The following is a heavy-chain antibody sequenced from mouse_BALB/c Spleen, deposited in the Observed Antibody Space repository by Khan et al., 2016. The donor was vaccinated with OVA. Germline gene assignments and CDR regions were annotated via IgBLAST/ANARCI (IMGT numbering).Heavy chain of an antibody. D-gene: IGHD2-14*01. CDR1: GDSITSGY. CDR3: ARSTYRYAFAY. Sequence: EVQLQESGPSLVKPSQTLSLTYSVTGDSITSGYWCWIRKFPGNKLEYMGYILYSGSTYYNPSLKSRISITRHTSQNQYYLQLNSVTTEDTATYSCARSTYRYAFAYWGQGTLVTVSA. J-gene: IGHJ3*01. V-gene: IGHV3-8*02. CDR2: ILYSGST.